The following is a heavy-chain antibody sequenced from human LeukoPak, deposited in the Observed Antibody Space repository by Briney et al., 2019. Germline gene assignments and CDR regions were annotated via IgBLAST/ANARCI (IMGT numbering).Heavy chain of an antibody. Sequence: GASVKVSCKASGYTFTSHYMHWVRQAPEQGLEWMGIINPSGGSTSYAQKFQGRVTMTRDMSTRTDYMELSSLRYEDTAVYYCARDLGDSSGSLTRYFDYWGQGTLVTVSS. J-gene: IGHJ4*02. V-gene: IGHV1-46*01. CDR2: INPSGGST. D-gene: IGHD3-22*01. CDR1: GYTFTSHY. CDR3: ARDLGDSSGSLTRYFDY.